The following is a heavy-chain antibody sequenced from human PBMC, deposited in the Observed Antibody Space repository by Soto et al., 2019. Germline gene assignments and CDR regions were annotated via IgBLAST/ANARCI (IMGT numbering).Heavy chain of an antibody. CDR1: GVSVRSSG. CDR3: AREDNVSSWPPLDY. D-gene: IGHD6-6*01. Sequence: GWSLRLACAASGVSVRSSGVVWVRKAPGKGLVWVARIDRDGSSINYADSVKGRFTISRDNAKNTLYLQLNSLRAEDTAVYYCAREDNVSSWPPLDYWGQGTLVTVSS. CDR2: IDRDGSSI. V-gene: IGHV3-74*01. J-gene: IGHJ4*02.